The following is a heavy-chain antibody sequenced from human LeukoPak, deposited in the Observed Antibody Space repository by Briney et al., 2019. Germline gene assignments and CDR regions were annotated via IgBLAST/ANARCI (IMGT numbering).Heavy chain of an antibody. CDR3: ARETTVVTPGRSDVFDI. J-gene: IGHJ3*02. CDR2: IYYSGST. D-gene: IGHD4-23*01. V-gene: IGHV4-59*11. CDR1: GGSISSHY. Sequence: SETLSLTCTVSGGSISSHYWNWIRQPPGKGLEWIGYIYYSGSTNYNPSLKSRVTISVATSKNQFSLKLSSVTAADTAVYYCARETTVVTPGRSDVFDIWGQGTMVTVSS.